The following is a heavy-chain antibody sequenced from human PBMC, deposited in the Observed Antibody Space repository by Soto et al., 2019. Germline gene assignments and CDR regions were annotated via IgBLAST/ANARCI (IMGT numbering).Heavy chain of an antibody. J-gene: IGHJ4*02. CDR2: IYYSGST. CDR1: GGSISSYY. V-gene: IGHV4-59*01. D-gene: IGHD5-18*01. CDR3: ARARGYSYELPFDY. Sequence: QVQLQESGPGLVKPSETLSLTCTVSGGSISSYYWSWIRQPPGKGLEWIGYIYYSGSTNYNPSLKSRVTXXVXTXXNQFSLKLSSVTAADTAVYYCARARGYSYELPFDYWGQGTLVTVSS.